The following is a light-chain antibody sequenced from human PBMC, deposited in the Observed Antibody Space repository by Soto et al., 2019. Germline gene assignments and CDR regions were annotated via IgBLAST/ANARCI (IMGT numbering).Light chain of an antibody. CDR2: GAS. Sequence: DIQVIQSPSSLSASVGDRVTITCRASLRISTYLNWYQHKPGKAPKLLIYGASSLQSGVPSRFSGSGSGTDFILTISSLHPEDSATYYCQQSHSTPLTFGGGTNLEI. CDR3: QQSHSTPLT. J-gene: IGKJ4*01. V-gene: IGKV1-39*01. CDR1: LRISTY.